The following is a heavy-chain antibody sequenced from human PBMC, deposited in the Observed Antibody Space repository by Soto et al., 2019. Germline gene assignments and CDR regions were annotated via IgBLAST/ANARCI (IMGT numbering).Heavy chain of an antibody. CDR1: GFTFRSYS. V-gene: IGHV3-21*01. Sequence: PGGSLGLSCAASGFTFRSYSMNWVRQAPGKGLEWVSSISSSSSYIYYADSVKGRFTISRDNAKNSLYLQMNSLRAEDTAVYYCARVPFTYISGYVDYWGQGTLVTVSS. J-gene: IGHJ4*02. CDR3: ARVPFTYISGYVDY. CDR2: ISSSSSYI. D-gene: IGHD6-19*01.